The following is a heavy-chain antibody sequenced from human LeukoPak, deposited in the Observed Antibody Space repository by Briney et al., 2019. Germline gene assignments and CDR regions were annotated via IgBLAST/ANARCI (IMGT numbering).Heavy chain of an antibody. CDR2: ISAYNGNT. V-gene: IGHV1-18*01. J-gene: IGHJ1*01. CDR3: ANTHSVAGTLQH. Sequence: ASVKVSCKASGGTFSSYAISWVRQAPGQGLEWMGGISAYNGNTNYAQKLQGRVTMTTDTSTSTAYMELRSLRSDDTAVYYCANTHSVAGTLQHWGQGTLVTVSS. D-gene: IGHD6-19*01. CDR1: GGTFSSYA.